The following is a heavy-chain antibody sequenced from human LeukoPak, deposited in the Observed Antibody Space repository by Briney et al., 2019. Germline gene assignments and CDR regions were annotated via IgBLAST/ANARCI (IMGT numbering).Heavy chain of an antibody. J-gene: IGHJ3*02. V-gene: IGHV3-7*01. CDR3: ARELLDFPRGDAFDI. CDR1: GFTFSSYW. D-gene: IGHD3-3*01. Sequence: GGSLRLSCAASGFTFSSYWMSWVRQAPGKGLERVANIKQDGSEKYYVDSVKGRFTISRDNAKNSLYLQMNSLRAEDTAVYYCARELLDFPRGDAFDIWGQGTMVTVSS. CDR2: IKQDGSEK.